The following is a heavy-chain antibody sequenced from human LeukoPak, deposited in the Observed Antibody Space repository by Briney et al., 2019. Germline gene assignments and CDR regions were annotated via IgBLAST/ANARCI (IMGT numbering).Heavy chain of an antibody. D-gene: IGHD6-19*01. Sequence: PSETLSLTCAVYGGSFSGYYWSWIRQPPGKGLEWIGEINHSGSTNYNPSLKSRVTISVDTSKNQFSLKLSSVTAADTAVYYCARAREGYSSGWRRNYYYYYGMDVWGQGTTVTVSS. V-gene: IGHV4-34*01. CDR3: ARAREGYSSGWRRNYYYYYGMDV. J-gene: IGHJ6*02. CDR2: INHSGST. CDR1: GGSFSGYY.